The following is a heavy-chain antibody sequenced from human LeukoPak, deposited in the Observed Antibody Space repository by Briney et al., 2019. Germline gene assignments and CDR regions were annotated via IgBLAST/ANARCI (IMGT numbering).Heavy chain of an antibody. CDR3: AKNSDYYDSSGIDY. J-gene: IGHJ4*02. V-gene: IGHV3-33*06. Sequence: PGGALRLSCAASGLSFSSYGMHWVRQAPAKGLEWVAVIWYDGSNKYYADSVKGRFTISRDNSKNTLYLQMNSLRAEDTAVYYCAKNSDYYDSSGIDYWGQGTLVTVSS. CDR2: IWYDGSNK. CDR1: GLSFSSYG. D-gene: IGHD3-22*01.